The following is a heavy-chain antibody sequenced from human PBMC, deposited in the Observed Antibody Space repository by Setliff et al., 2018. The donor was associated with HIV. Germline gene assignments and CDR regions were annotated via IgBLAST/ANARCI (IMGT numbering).Heavy chain of an antibody. V-gene: IGHV1-3*01. D-gene: IGHD6-6*01. CDR2: INAGNGNT. CDR3: ARGKYSSSPPFDY. J-gene: IGHJ4*02. CDR1: GYTFTGYY. Sequence: ASVKVSCKASGYTFTGYYMHWVRQAPGQGLEWMGWINAGNGNTKYSQKFQGRVTFIRDTSASTAYMELSSLRSEDTAVYYCARGKYSSSPPFDYWGQGTLVTVSS.